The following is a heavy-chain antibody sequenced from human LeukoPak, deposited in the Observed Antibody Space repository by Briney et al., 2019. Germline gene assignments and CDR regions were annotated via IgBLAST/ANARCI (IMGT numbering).Heavy chain of an antibody. V-gene: IGHV3-23*01. CDR3: ARSIVVVPAALQVGSRLPWDYYYYGMDV. CDR1: GFTFSSYA. Sequence: GSLRLSCAASGFTFSSYAMSWVRQAPGKGLEWVSAISGSGGSTYYADSVKGRFTISIDNSKNTLYLQMNSLRAEDTAVYYCARSIVVVPAALQVGSRLPWDYYYYGMDVWGQGTTVTVSS. CDR2: ISGSGGST. J-gene: IGHJ6*02. D-gene: IGHD2-2*01.